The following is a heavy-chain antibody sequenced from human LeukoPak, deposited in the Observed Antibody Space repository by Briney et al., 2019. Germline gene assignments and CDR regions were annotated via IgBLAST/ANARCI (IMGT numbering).Heavy chain of an antibody. V-gene: IGHV4-39*01. CDR1: GGSISSSSYY. J-gene: IGHJ4*02. CDR3: ARSDTGIQLWPTTRGPFDY. CDR2: IYYSGST. D-gene: IGHD5-18*01. Sequence: SETLSLTCIVSGGSISSSSYYWGWIRQPPGKGLEWIGSIYYSGSTYYNPSLKSRVTISVDTSKNQFSLKLSSVTAADTAVYYCARSDTGIQLWPTTRGPFDYWGQGTLVTVSS.